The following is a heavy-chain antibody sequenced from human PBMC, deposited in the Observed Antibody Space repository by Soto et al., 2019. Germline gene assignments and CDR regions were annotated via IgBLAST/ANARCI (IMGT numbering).Heavy chain of an antibody. Sequence: QVKLVESGGGVVQPGRSLRFSCAASGFTFRSHGMHWVRQAPGKGLEWVAVIWYDGSNKYYADSVKGRFTISRDNSKNTLSLQMNSLRAEDTAVYYCAREGYGGESPFDYWGQGTLVTVSS. J-gene: IGHJ4*02. D-gene: IGHD2-21*01. CDR1: GFTFRSHG. CDR2: IWYDGSNK. V-gene: IGHV3-33*01. CDR3: AREGYGGESPFDY.